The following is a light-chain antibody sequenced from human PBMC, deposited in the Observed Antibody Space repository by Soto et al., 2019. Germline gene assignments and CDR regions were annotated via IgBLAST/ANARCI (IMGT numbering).Light chain of an antibody. J-gene: IGKJ2*01. V-gene: IGKV1-6*01. CDR3: QQYNSLYT. CDR1: QGIRND. CDR2: AAA. Sequence: AIQMTQSPSSLSASGGDRVTITCRASQGIRNDLGWYQQKPGKAPKLLIYAAATLQIGVPSRLSGSGSGTDFTLTISSLHPDDYATYYCQQYNSLYTFGQGTKVDIK.